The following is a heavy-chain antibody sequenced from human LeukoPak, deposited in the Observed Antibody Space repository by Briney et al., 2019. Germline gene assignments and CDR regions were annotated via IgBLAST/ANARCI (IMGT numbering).Heavy chain of an antibody. CDR1: GFTFSRYW. V-gene: IGHV3-74*01. CDR3: ARGYYYDSSGYSSMPFDY. D-gene: IGHD3-22*01. CDR2: IESDGSST. Sequence: QPGGSLRLSCTASGFTFSRYWMHWVRQAPGKGLVWVSRIESDGSSTSYADSVKGRFTISRDNAKNTLYLQMNSLRAEDTAVYYCARGYYYDSSGYSSMPFDYWGQGTLVTVSS. J-gene: IGHJ4*02.